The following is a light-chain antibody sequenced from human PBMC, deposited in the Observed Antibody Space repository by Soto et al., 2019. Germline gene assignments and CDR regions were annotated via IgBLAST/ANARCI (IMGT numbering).Light chain of an antibody. Sequence: DIQMTQNPSSLSASVEDRITSTCRASQSISSYLNWYQQKPGKAPKLLIYAASSLQSGVPSRFSGSESGTDFTLTISSLQPEDCAIYFCQQANSFPITFGRGTRLEIK. CDR3: QQANSFPIT. V-gene: IGKV1-39*01. CDR1: QSISSY. CDR2: AAS. J-gene: IGKJ5*01.